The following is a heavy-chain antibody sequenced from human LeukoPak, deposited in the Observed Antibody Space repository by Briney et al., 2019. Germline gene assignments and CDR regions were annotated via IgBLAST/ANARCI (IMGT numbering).Heavy chain of an antibody. CDR2: INHSGST. Sequence: PSETLSLTCAVYGGSFSGYYWSWIRQPPGKGLEWIGEINHSGSTNYNPSLKSRVTISVGTSKNQFSLKLSSVTAADTAVYYCARHPKNYYTSSGYYDYWGQGTLVTVSS. CDR1: GGSFSGYY. V-gene: IGHV4-34*01. D-gene: IGHD3-22*01. J-gene: IGHJ4*02. CDR3: ARHPKNYYTSSGYYDY.